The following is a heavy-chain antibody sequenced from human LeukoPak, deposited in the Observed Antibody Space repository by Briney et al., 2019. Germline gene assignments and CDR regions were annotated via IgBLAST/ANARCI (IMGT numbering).Heavy chain of an antibody. V-gene: IGHV4-59*01. J-gene: IGHJ4*02. CDR3: ARSPQYFDSLLDGDSRYYFDY. CDR2: VYYNKRT. D-gene: IGHD3-9*01. CDR1: GGSISSYY. Sequence: SETLSLTCSASGGSISSYYWSWIRQPPGKGLEWIGYVYYNKRTNSNPSLKSRVTLSVDTSKNEFSLKLTSMTAADTAVYFCARSPQYFDSLLDGDSRYYFDYWGQGTLVTVSS.